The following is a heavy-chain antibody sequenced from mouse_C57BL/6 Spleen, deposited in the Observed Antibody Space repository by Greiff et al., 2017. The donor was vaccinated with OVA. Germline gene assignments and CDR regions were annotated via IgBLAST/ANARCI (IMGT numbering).Heavy chain of an antibody. J-gene: IGHJ1*03. CDR1: GYTFTSYW. Sequence: QVQLQQPGAELVMPGASVKLSCKASGYTFTSYWMHWVKQRPGQGLEWIGEIDPSDSYTNYNQKFKGKSTLTVDKSSITSYMQLSSLTSEDSAVYYCARSPYYWYYDVWGTGTTVTVSS. V-gene: IGHV1-69*01. CDR3: ARSPYYWYYDV. CDR2: IDPSDSYT.